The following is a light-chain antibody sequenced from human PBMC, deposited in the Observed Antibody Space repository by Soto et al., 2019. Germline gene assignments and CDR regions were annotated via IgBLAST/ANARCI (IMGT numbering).Light chain of an antibody. CDR1: QSISSY. J-gene: IGKJ5*01. CDR2: AAS. V-gene: IGKV1-39*01. CDR3: QQSYSTPRIT. Sequence: DIQMTQSPSSLFAYEEDRVTITCRASQSISSYLNWYQQKPGKAPKLLIYAASSLQSGVPSRFSGSGSGTDFTLTISSLQPEDFATCYCQQSYSTPRITFGQGTRLAVK.